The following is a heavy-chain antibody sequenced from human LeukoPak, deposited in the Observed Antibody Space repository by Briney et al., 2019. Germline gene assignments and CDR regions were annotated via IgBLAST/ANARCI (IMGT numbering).Heavy chain of an antibody. J-gene: IGHJ3*02. CDR1: GYTFTGYY. CDR2: INPNSGGT. D-gene: IGHD6-19*01. CDR3: ARDFTASLAVAGFFAFDI. V-gene: IGHV1-2*02. Sequence: GASVKVSCKASGYTFTGYYMHWVRQAPGQGLEWMGWINPNSGGTNYAQKFQGRVTMTRDTSISTAYMELSRLRSDDTAVYYCARDFTASLAVAGFFAFDIWGQGTMVTVSS.